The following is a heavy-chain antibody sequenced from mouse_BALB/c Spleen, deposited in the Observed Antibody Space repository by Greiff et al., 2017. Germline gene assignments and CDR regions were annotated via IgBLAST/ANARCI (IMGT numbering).Heavy chain of an antibody. J-gene: IGHJ3*01. D-gene: IGHD2-12*01. CDR2: IYPGDGDT. CDR3: ARNHDDGTGAWFAY. Sequence: VQLQESGTVLARPGASVKMSCKASGYSFTSYWMNWVKQRPGQGLEWIGQIYPGDGDTNYNGKFKGKATLTAAKSSSTAYMQLSNLTSEDSEVYFCARNHDDGTGAWFAYWGQGTLVTVSA. V-gene: IGHV1-80*01. CDR1: GYSFTSYW.